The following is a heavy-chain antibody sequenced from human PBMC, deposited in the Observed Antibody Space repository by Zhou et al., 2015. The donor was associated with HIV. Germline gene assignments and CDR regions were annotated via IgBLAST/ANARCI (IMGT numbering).Heavy chain of an antibody. CDR1: GFTFSSYG. Sequence: QVQLVESGGGVVQPGRSLRLSCAASGFTFSSYGMHWVRQAPGKGLEWVAVIWYDGSTKYHADSVKGRFTISRDNFKNILYLQMNSLRGEDTAVYYCARDRSGGGWNGMDVWGQGDHGHRLL. CDR2: IWYDGSTK. D-gene: IGHD6-19*01. J-gene: IGHJ6*02. V-gene: IGHV3-33*01. CDR3: ARDRSGGGWNGMDV.